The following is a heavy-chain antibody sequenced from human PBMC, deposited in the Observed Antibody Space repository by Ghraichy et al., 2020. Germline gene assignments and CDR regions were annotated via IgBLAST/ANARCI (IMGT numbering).Heavy chain of an antibody. D-gene: IGHD1-26*01. J-gene: IGHJ4*02. CDR1: GGSISSSSYY. CDR3: ASVGATNLIDY. V-gene: IGHV4-39*01. CDR2: IYYSGST. Sequence: SETLSLTCTVSGGSISSSSYYWVWIRQPPGKGREWNGSIYYSGSTYYNPSLKSRVTISVDTSKNQFSLKLSSVTAADTAVYYCASVGATNLIDYWGQGTLVTVSS.